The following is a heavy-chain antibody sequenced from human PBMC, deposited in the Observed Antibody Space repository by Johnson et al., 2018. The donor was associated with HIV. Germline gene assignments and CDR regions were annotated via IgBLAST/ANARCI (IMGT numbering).Heavy chain of an antibody. CDR2: ISSNGGST. Sequence: VQLVESGGGLVQPGGSLRLSCAASGFTLSSYGMHWVRQAPGKGLEYVSAISSNGGSTYYANSVKGRFTISRDNSKNTLYLQMCRLRAEDMAVYYCARDLYDSSVGAFDIWGQGTMVTVSS. CDR1: GFTLSSYG. V-gene: IGHV3-64*01. J-gene: IGHJ3*02. CDR3: ARDLYDSSVGAFDI. D-gene: IGHD3-22*01.